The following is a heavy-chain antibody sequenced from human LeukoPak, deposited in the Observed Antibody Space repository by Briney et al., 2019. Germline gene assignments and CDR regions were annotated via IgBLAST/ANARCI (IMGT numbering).Heavy chain of an antibody. V-gene: IGHV3-23*01. CDR3: ARVGVGSKYSSSWYLDY. Sequence: QPGGSLRLSCAASGFTLSSYGMRWVRQATGKGLEWVSAISAGGGSTYYADSVKGRFTISRHNSMNTLYLQMNSLRAEDTAVYYCARVGVGSKYSSSWYLDYWGQGTLVTVSS. CDR2: ISAGGGST. J-gene: IGHJ4*02. D-gene: IGHD6-13*01. CDR1: GFTLSSYG.